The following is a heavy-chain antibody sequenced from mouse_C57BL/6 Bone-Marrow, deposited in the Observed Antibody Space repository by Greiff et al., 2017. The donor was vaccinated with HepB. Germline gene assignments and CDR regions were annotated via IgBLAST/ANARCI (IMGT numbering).Heavy chain of an antibody. D-gene: IGHD3-2*02. CDR3: ARWSQLRLGYFDY. CDR1: GYTFTNYW. V-gene: IGHV1-63*01. J-gene: IGHJ2*01. Sequence: VQVVESGAELVRPGTSVKMSCKASGYTFTNYWIGWAKQRPGHGLEWIGDIYPGGGYTNYNEKFKGKATLTADKSSSTAYMQFSSLTSEDSAIYYCARWSQLRLGYFDYWGQGTTLTVSS. CDR2: IYPGGGYT.